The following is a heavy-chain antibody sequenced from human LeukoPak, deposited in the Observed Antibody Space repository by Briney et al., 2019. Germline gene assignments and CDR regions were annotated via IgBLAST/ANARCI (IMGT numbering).Heavy chain of an antibody. D-gene: IGHD3-10*01. Sequence: GSLRLSCATSGFTVTSHYMNWVRQTPGQGRLEWVSVIYTDGRTFYTGSVTGRFTISRDNSKNTLYLQMNSLRAEDTAVYYCARGQIYGTGSYFFDHWGQGTLVTVSS. CDR1: GFTVTSHY. CDR3: ARGQIYGTGSYFFDH. V-gene: IGHV3-66*01. J-gene: IGHJ4*02. CDR2: IYTDGRT.